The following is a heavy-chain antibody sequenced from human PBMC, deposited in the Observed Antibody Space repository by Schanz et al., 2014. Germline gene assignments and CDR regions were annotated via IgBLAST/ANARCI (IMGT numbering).Heavy chain of an antibody. CDR2: IPSDESNK. D-gene: IGHD5-18*01. CDR1: GFTFSSSG. V-gene: IGHV3-30*02. J-gene: IGHJ4*02. CDR3: AKDEGYNYGYIFDY. Sequence: MQVVESGGGVVQPGGSLRLSCAASGFTFSSSGMHWVRQAPGKGLEWVAFIPSDESNKYYIDSVKGRFTISRDNSRETMFLQMNTLRPDDTAVYYCAKDEGYNYGYIFDYWGQGTLVTVSS.